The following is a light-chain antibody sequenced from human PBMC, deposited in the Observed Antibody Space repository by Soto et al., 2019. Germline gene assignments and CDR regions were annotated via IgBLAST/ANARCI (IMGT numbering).Light chain of an antibody. V-gene: IGKV3-15*01. Sequence: EIVMTQSPATLSVSPGEGATLSCRASQSVSSNLAWYQQKPGQAPRLLIHGASTRATGIPARFTGSGSGTEFSLTISSLQSEDCAVYLCQQYNNWPSLTFGGGTKVEIQ. J-gene: IGKJ4*01. CDR2: GAS. CDR1: QSVSSN. CDR3: QQYNNWPSLT.